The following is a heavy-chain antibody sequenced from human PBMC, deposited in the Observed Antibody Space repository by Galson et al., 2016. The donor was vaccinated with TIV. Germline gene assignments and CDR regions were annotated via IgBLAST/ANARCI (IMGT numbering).Heavy chain of an antibody. CDR3: AAWRPGGWLDP. J-gene: IGHJ5*02. CDR1: DSW. D-gene: IGHD5-12*01. V-gene: IGHV5-51*03. Sequence: GAEVKKPGESLNISCKGSDSWVAWVRQKPGRGPEYMGVIYPRDSDTRYSPSFEGQVTISVDKSFTTAYLQWTSLKASDSAIYFCAAWRPGGWLDPWGQGTQVIVSS. CDR2: IYPRDSDT.